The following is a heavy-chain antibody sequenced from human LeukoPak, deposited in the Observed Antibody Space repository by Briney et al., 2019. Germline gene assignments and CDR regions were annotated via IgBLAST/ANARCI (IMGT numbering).Heavy chain of an antibody. D-gene: IGHD2-2*01. J-gene: IGHJ5*02. Sequence: PGGSLGLSCAASGFTFSTYGMHWVRQAPGKGLEWVAVMSYDGSDKYYADSVKGRFTISRDNSKNTLYLQMNSLRAEDTAVYYCAKADCSTTSCYFDPWGQGTLVTVSS. CDR3: AKADCSTTSCYFDP. V-gene: IGHV3-30*18. CDR1: GFTFSTYG. CDR2: MSYDGSDK.